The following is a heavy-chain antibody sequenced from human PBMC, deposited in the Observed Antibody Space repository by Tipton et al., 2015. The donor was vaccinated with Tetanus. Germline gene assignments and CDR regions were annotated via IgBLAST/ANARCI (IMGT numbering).Heavy chain of an antibody. Sequence: TLSLTCTVSGGSISSGGYYWSWIRQHPGKGLEWIGDIYYSGSTYYNPSLKSLVTISVDTSKNQFSLKLNSVTAADTAVYYCARDQARGARGGNYFDYWGQGTLVTVSS. J-gene: IGHJ4*02. CDR3: ARDQARGARGGNYFDY. CDR1: GGSISSGGYY. D-gene: IGHD1-26*01. V-gene: IGHV4-31*01. CDR2: IYYSGST.